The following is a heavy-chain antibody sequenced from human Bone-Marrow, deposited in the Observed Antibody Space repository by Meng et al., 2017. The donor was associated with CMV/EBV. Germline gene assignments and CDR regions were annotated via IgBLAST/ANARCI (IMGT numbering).Heavy chain of an antibody. J-gene: IGHJ4*02. Sequence: QVQLQPWGAGLLKPSETRALTCAVYGGSFSGYYWSWIRQSPGKGLEWIGEINHSGSTNYNPSLKSRVTISVDTSKNQFSLKLSSVTAADTAVYYCARGVDYYDSSGYYYWGQGTLVTVSS. CDR2: INHSGST. CDR3: ARGVDYYDSSGYYY. CDR1: GGSFSGYY. D-gene: IGHD3-22*01. V-gene: IGHV4-34*01.